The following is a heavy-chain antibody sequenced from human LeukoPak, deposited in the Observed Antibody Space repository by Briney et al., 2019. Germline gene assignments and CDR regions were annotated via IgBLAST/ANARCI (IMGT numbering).Heavy chain of an antibody. CDR2: ISTRSSTI. V-gene: IGHV3-48*01. Sequence: GRSLRLSCAASGFTFSSYSMNWVRQAPGKGLEWVSYISTRSSTIYYADSVKGRFTISRDNAKNSLYLQMNSLRAEDTAVYYCARGPSFDPWGQGTLVTVSS. CDR1: GFTFSSYS. CDR3: ARGPSFDP. J-gene: IGHJ5*02.